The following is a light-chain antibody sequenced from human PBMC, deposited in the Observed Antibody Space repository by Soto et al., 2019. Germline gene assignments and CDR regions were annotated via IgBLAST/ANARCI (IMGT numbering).Light chain of an antibody. Sequence: EIVMTQSPATLSVSPGERATLSCRASQSVSSNLARYQQKPGQAPRLLINGASTRATGIPARFSGSGSGTEFTLTISSLQSEDFAVYYCQQYNNWPPLFGQGTKLEIK. CDR3: QQYNNWPPL. CDR2: GAS. V-gene: IGKV3-15*01. CDR1: QSVSSN. J-gene: IGKJ2*01.